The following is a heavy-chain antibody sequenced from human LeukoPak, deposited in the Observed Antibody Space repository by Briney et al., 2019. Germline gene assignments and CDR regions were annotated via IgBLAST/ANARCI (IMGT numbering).Heavy chain of an antibody. CDR2: ISYDGSKE. D-gene: IGHD6-13*01. J-gene: IGHJ4*02. CDR3: AKEQASAAVYPAFDY. Sequence: PGGSLRFSCAASGFPFSIYGRHWVRQAPGKGLEGVAAISYDGSKEYAADSVKGRFTIARDSSKKTLYLQMNSLRAEDTAVYYCAKEQASAAVYPAFDYWGQGILVTVSS. CDR1: GFPFSIYG. V-gene: IGHV3-30*18.